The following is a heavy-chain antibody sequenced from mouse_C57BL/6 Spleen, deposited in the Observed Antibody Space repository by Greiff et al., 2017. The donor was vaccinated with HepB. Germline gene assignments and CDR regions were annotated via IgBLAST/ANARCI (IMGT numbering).Heavy chain of an antibody. CDR3: ATGTGFAY. Sequence: QVHVKQPGAELVKPGASVKLSCKASGYTFTSYWMHWVKQRPGQGLEWIGMIHPNSGSTNYNEKFKSKATLTVDKSSSTAYLQLSSLTSEDSAVYYCATGTGFAYWGQGTLVTVSA. J-gene: IGHJ3*01. V-gene: IGHV1-64*01. CDR2: IHPNSGST. D-gene: IGHD4-1*01. CDR1: GYTFTSYW.